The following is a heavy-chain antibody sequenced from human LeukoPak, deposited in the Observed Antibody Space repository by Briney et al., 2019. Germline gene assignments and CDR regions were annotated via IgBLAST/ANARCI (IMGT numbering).Heavy chain of an antibody. J-gene: IGHJ4*02. CDR3: ARLRRTSDSSGYYYYYDY. CDR2: ITPTTSYI. Sequence: ETLSLTCAVYGGSFSGYYWSWIRQAPGKGLEWVSSITPTTSYIYYADSVRGRFTISRENAKNSLYLQMNSLRAEDTAVYYCARLRRTSDSSGYYYYYDYWGQGTLVTVSS. V-gene: IGHV3-21*01. D-gene: IGHD3-22*01. CDR1: GGSFSGYY.